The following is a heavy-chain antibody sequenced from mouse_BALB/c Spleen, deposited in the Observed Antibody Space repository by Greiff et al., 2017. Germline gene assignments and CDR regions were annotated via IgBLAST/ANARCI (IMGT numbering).Heavy chain of an antibody. Sequence: DVKVEESGPGLVKPSQSLSLTCTVTGYSITSDYAWNWIRQFPGNKLEWMGYISYSGSTSYNPSLKSRISITRDTSKNQFFLQLNSVTTEDTATYYCARGDWDYYAMDYWGQGTSVTVSS. CDR1: GYSITSDYA. J-gene: IGHJ4*01. CDR3: ARGDWDYYAMDY. CDR2: ISYSGST. D-gene: IGHD4-1*01. V-gene: IGHV3-2*02.